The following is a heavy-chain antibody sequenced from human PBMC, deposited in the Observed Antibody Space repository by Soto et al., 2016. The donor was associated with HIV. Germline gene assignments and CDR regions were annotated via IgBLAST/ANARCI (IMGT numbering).Heavy chain of an antibody. V-gene: IGHV4-38-2*01. J-gene: IGHJ4*03. CDR1: GYSISSGYY. D-gene: IGHD1-26*01. Sequence: QVQLQQWGAGLLKPSETLSLTCAVSGYSISSGYYWGWIRQPPGKGLEWIGSIYHSGSTYYNPSLKSRVTISVDTSKNQFSLKLSSVTAADTAVYYCATGGSYYCLLTYWGQGPWSTVSS. CDR2: IYHSGST. CDR3: ATGGSYYCLLTY.